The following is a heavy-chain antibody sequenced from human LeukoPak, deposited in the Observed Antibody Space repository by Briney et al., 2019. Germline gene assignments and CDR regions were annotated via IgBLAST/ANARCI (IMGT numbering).Heavy chain of an antibody. D-gene: IGHD2-15*01. V-gene: IGHV3-74*01. J-gene: IGHJ5*02. CDR1: GFTFSSYW. CDR3: ARERLLGRGNWFDP. Sequence: HPGGSLRLSCAASGFTFSSYWMHWVRQAPGKGLVWVSRINSDGSSTSYADSVKGRFTISRDNAKNTLYLQMSSLRAEDTAVYYCARERLLGRGNWFDPWGQGTLVTVSS. CDR2: INSDGSST.